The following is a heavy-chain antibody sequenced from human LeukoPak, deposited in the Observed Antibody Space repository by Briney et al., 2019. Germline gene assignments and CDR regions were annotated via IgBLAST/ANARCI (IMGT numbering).Heavy chain of an antibody. Sequence: PGGSLRLSCAASGFTFSSYEMNWVRQAPGKGLEWVSYSSSSGGAIYYADSVKGRFTISRDNAKNSLYLQMNSLRAEDTAVYYCARDRRVGTFDYWGQGTLVTVSS. V-gene: IGHV3-48*03. CDR3: ARDRRVGTFDY. J-gene: IGHJ4*02. CDR2: SSSSGGAI. CDR1: GFTFSSYE.